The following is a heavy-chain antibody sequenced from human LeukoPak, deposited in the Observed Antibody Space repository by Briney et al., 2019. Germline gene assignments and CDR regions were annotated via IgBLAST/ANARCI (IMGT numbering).Heavy chain of an antibody. CDR2: IYYSGST. Sequence: SETLSLTCTVSDGSISSYYWSWIRQPPGKGLEWIGYIYYSGSTNYNPSLKSRVTISVDTSKNQFSLKLSSVTAADTAVYYCARDLTLGYGSSWCHAFDIWGQGTMVTVSS. CDR1: DGSISSYY. D-gene: IGHD6-13*01. V-gene: IGHV4-59*01. J-gene: IGHJ3*02. CDR3: ARDLTLGYGSSWCHAFDI.